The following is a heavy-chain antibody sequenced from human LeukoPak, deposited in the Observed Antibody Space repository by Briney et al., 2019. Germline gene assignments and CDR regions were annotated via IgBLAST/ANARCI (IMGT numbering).Heavy chain of an antibody. CDR1: GDSVSNNNYA. CDR2: TYYRSQWKN. V-gene: IGHV6-1*01. Sequence: SQTLSLTCAIAGDSVSNNNYAWNWIRQSPSRGLEWLGRTYYRSQWKNDYARSVMGRISVDPDTSKNQFSLHLRSVTPDDTAVYYCAGGYAFDVWGQGTMGTVSS. CDR3: AGGYAFDV. J-gene: IGHJ3*01.